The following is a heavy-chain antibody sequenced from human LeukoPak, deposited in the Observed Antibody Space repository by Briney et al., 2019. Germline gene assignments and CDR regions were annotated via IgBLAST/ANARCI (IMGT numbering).Heavy chain of an antibody. D-gene: IGHD3-10*01. J-gene: IGHJ4*02. Sequence: SETLSLTCAASGYSNSSGYYWGWIRQPPGKGLEWVGIIYHSGSTYYNPSLKGRVTISVDTSKNQFSLKLSSVTAADTAVYYCARTDYYGSGSFSCWGQGSLVT. V-gene: IGHV4-38-2*01. CDR3: ARTDYYGSGSFSC. CDR1: GYSNSSGYY. CDR2: IYHSGST.